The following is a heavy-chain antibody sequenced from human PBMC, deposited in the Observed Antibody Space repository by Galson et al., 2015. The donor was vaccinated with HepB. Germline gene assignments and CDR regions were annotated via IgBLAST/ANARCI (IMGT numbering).Heavy chain of an antibody. Sequence: KVSCKASGGTFSSYAISWVRQAPGQGLEWMGGIIPIFGTANYAQKFQGRVTITADESTSTAYMELSSLRSEDTAVYYCARDCSGGSCYSSLAFDIWGQGTLVTVSS. CDR1: GGTFSSYA. CDR3: ARDCSGGSCYSSLAFDI. D-gene: IGHD2-15*01. CDR2: IIPIFGTA. J-gene: IGHJ4*02. V-gene: IGHV1-69*01.